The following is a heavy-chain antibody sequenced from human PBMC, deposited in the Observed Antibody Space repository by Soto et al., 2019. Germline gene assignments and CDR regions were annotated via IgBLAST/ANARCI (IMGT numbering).Heavy chain of an antibody. J-gene: IGHJ5*02. Sequence: QVQLQQWGAGLLKPSETLSLTCAVYGGSFSGYYWSWIRQPPGKGLEWIGEINHSGSTNYNPSLKSRVTISVDTSKNQFSLKLSSVTAADTAVYYCARRPRSSRVSWFDPWGQGTLVTVSS. V-gene: IGHV4-34*01. CDR2: INHSGST. CDR1: GGSFSGYY. D-gene: IGHD6-6*01. CDR3: ARRPRSSRVSWFDP.